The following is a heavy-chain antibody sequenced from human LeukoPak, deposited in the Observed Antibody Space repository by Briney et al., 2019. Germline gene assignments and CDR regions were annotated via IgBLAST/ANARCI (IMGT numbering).Heavy chain of an antibody. CDR1: GFTVSSNF. CDR2: IYSGGST. Sequence: GGSLRLSCAASGFTVSSNFMSWVRQDPGERLEWVSVIYSGGSTYYADSVKGRSTISRDNSKNTLYLQMNSLRAEDTAVYYCARLSGGDSYFDYWGQGTLVTVSS. V-gene: IGHV3-53*01. J-gene: IGHJ4*02. CDR3: ARLSGGDSYFDY. D-gene: IGHD2-21*02.